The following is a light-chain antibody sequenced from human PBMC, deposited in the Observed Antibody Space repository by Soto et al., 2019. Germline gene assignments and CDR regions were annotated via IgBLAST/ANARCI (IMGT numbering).Light chain of an antibody. V-gene: IGKV1-13*02. Sequence: AIQLTQSPSSLSASIGDRVTITCRASQGISSALAWYQQQPGKAPKLLIYDASSLESGVPSRFSGSGSGTDFTLSISSLKPEDFATYYCQQFNSYLTFGGGTKVEIK. J-gene: IGKJ4*01. CDR3: QQFNSYLT. CDR1: QGISSA. CDR2: DAS.